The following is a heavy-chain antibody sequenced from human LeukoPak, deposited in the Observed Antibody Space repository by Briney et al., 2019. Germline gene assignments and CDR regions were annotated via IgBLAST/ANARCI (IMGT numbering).Heavy chain of an antibody. V-gene: IGHV3-43*02. CDR1: GFTFDDYA. J-gene: IGHJ4*02. Sequence: AGGSLRLSCAASGFTFDDYAMHWVRQAAGKGLEWVSLISGDGGSTYYADSVKGRFTISRDNSKNSLYLQMNSLRTEDTALYYCAKRLRGDSSSWYYFDYWGQGTLVTVSS. CDR3: AKRLRGDSSSWYYFDY. D-gene: IGHD6-13*01. CDR2: ISGDGGST.